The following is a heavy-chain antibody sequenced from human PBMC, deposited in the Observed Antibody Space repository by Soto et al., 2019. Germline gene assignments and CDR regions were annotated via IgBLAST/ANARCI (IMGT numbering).Heavy chain of an antibody. V-gene: IGHV1-8*01. CDR3: ARISGSPSNYYHLDV. CDR1: GYTFTSCD. CDR2: MNPNNGNT. Sequence: QVQLVQSGAEVKKPGTSVKVSCKTSGYTFTSCDVNWVRQAPGQGLEGMGWMNPNNGNTGYAPKFQGRVTMTGDNSMSTAYMELSSLRSEDTAVYYCARISGSPSNYYHLDVWGQGTSVTVSS. J-gene: IGHJ6*02. D-gene: IGHD3-3*02.